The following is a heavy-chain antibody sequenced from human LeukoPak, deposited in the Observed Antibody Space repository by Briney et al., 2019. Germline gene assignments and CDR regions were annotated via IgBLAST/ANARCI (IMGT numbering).Heavy chain of an antibody. J-gene: IGHJ4*02. V-gene: IGHV2-70*04. CDR3: ARHSNYDYYFGN. Sequence: SGPTLVHPTPTLTPTCTFSGFSLSTTGMRVSWIRQPPGKALEWLARIDWDDEKFYSASLKTRLTIAKDTSKNQVVLTVTNVDPVDTATYYCARHSNYDYYFGNWGQGALVSVSS. D-gene: IGHD4-11*01. CDR1: GFSLSTTGMR. CDR2: IDWDDEK.